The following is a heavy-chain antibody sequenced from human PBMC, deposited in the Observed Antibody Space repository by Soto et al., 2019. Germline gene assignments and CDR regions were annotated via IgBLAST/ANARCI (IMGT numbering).Heavy chain of an antibody. CDR1: GDSVSSNSAA. J-gene: IGHJ4*02. D-gene: IGHD1-1*01. CDR2: TYYRSKWYN. Sequence: SQTLSLTCAISGDSVSSNSAAWNWIRQSPSRGLEWLGRTYYRSKWYNDYAVSVKSRITINPDTSKNQFSLQLNSETPEDTAVYYCARDEELEPPTGLDYWGQGTLVTVSS. CDR3: ARDEELEPPTGLDY. V-gene: IGHV6-1*01.